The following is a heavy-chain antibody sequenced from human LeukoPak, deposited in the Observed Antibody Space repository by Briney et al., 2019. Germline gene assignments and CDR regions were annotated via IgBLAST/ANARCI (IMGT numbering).Heavy chain of an antibody. V-gene: IGHV1-8*03. CDR2: VNPNSGNT. Sequence: ASVKVSCKASGYTFTSYDINWVRQATGQGLEWMGWVNPNSGNTGYAQKFQGRVTITRNTSISTAYMELSSLRSEDTAVYYCVRGRKRYVGIAAADFDYWGQGTLVTVSS. J-gene: IGHJ4*02. CDR3: VRGRKRYVGIAAADFDY. D-gene: IGHD6-13*01. CDR1: GYTFTSYD.